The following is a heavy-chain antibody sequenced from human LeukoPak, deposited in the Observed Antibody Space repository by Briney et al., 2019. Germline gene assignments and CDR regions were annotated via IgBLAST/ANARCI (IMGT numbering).Heavy chain of an antibody. J-gene: IGHJ4*02. Sequence: ASVKVSCKASGYTFTGYYMHWVRQAPGQGLEWMGWINPNSGGTNYAQKFQGRVTMTRDTSISTAYMELSRLRSDDTAVYYCARHRKSQNPGATFADWGGETTLTASS. V-gene: IGHV1-2*02. CDR2: INPNSGGT. D-gene: IGHD1-26*01. CDR3: ARHRKSQNPGATFAD. CDR1: GYTFTGYY.